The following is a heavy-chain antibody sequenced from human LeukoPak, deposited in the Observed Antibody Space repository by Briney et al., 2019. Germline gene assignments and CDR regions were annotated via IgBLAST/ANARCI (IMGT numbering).Heavy chain of an antibody. CDR3: ARDSGYCSGGSCYWFDP. J-gene: IGHJ5*02. CDR2: INPNSGGT. D-gene: IGHD2-15*01. Sequence: ASVKVSCKASGYTFTGYYMHWVRQAPGQGLEWMGWINPNSGGTNYAQKFQGRVTMTRDTSISTAYMGLSRLRSDDTAVYYCARDSGYCSGGSCYWFDPWGQGTLVTVSS. V-gene: IGHV1-2*02. CDR1: GYTFTGYY.